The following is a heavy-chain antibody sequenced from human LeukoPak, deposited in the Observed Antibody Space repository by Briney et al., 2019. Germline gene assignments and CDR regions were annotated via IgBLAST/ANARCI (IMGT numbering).Heavy chain of an antibody. Sequence: GGSLRLSCAASRLTFSNYAMSWVRQAPGKGLEWVGRIKSKTDGGTTDYAAPVKGRFTISRDDSKNTLYLQMNSLKTEDTAVYYCTTDPIVVVPAAIPGAFDIWGQGTMVTVSS. D-gene: IGHD2-2*02. CDR1: RLTFSNYA. CDR2: IKSKTDGGTT. J-gene: IGHJ3*02. V-gene: IGHV3-15*01. CDR3: TTDPIVVVPAAIPGAFDI.